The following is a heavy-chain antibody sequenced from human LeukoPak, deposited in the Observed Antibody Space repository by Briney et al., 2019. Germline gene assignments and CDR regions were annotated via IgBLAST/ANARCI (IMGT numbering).Heavy chain of an antibody. CDR1: GGSFSGYY. Sequence: PPETLSLTCALYGGSFSGYYWSWIRQPPGKGLEWIGEINHSGSTNYNPSLKSRVTISVDKSKNQFSLKLSSVTAADTAVYYCARGYCSGGSCYEQGNDYWGQGTLVTVSS. CDR3: ARGYCSGGSCYEQGNDY. CDR2: INHSGST. J-gene: IGHJ4*02. D-gene: IGHD2-15*01. V-gene: IGHV4-34*01.